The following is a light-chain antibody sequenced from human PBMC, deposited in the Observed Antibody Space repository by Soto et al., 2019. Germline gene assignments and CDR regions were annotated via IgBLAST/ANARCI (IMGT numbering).Light chain of an antibody. J-gene: IGLJ1*01. CDR1: SSDVGGYNY. Sequence: QSVLTQPASVSGSPGQSITISCTGTSSDVGGYNYVSWYQQHPGKAPKLIIHEVSNRPSGVSNRFSGSKSGNTASLTISGPQAEDEADYYCSAHGGSNPVYVVGTGTKLTVL. CDR2: EVS. CDR3: SAHGGSNPVYV. V-gene: IGLV2-14*01.